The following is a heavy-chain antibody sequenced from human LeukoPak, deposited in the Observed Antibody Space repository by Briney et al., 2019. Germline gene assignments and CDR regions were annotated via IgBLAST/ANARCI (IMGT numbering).Heavy chain of an antibody. CDR1: GFTFSSYW. CDR2: IKQDGSEQ. J-gene: IGHJ3*02. D-gene: IGHD1-26*01. CDR3: AKDSLMGATTGAFDI. Sequence: GGSLRLSCAASGFTFSSYWMSWVRQAPGKGLEWVANIKQDGSEQYYVDSVKGRFTISRDNAKNSLYLQMHSLRAEDTAVYYCAKDSLMGATTGAFDIWGQGTMVTVSS. V-gene: IGHV3-7*03.